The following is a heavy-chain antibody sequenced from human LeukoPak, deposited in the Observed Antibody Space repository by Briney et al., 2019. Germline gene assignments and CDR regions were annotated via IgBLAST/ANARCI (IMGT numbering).Heavy chain of an antibody. V-gene: IGHV3-23*01. Sequence: GGSLRLSCAASGFTFSSYAMSWVRQAPGKGLEWVSAISGSGASTYYADSVKGRFTISRDNSKNTLYLQMNSLRAEDTAVYYCAKDGYSGYDYSYYFDYWGQGTLVTVSS. D-gene: IGHD5-12*01. J-gene: IGHJ4*02. CDR2: ISGSGAST. CDR3: AKDGYSGYDYSYYFDY. CDR1: GFTFSSYA.